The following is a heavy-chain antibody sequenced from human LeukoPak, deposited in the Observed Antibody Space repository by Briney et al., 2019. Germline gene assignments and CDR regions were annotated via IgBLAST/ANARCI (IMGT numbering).Heavy chain of an antibody. Sequence: GGSLRLSCAASGFTFSSYGMHWVRQAPGKGLEWVAVISYDGSNKYYADSVEGRFTISRDNSKNTLYLQMNSLRAEDTAVYYCARGLAAAAWGYYYYYGMDVWGQGTTVTVSS. CDR1: GFTFSSYG. CDR2: ISYDGSNK. D-gene: IGHD6-13*01. J-gene: IGHJ6*02. V-gene: IGHV3-30*03. CDR3: ARGLAAAAWGYYYYYGMDV.